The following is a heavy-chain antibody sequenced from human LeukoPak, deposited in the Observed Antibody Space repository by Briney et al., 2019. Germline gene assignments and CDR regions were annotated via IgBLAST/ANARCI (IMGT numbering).Heavy chain of an antibody. V-gene: IGHV4-39*01. CDR3: ARSKTGTIYYFDY. Sequence: SQTLSLTCTVSGGSISSSSYYWGWIRQPRGKGLEWIGSIYYSGSTYYNPSLKSRVTISVDTSKNQFSLKLSSVTAADTAVYYCARSKTGTIYYFDYWGQGTLVTVSS. CDR2: IYYSGST. D-gene: IGHD1-7*01. CDR1: GGSISSSSYY. J-gene: IGHJ4*02.